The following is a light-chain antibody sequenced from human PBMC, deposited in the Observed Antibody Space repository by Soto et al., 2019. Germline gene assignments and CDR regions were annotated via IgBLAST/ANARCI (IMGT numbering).Light chain of an antibody. V-gene: IGLV2-14*01. J-gene: IGLJ1*01. Sequence: QSALTQPASVSGSPGQSITISCTGNSSDVDGYNYVSWYQQHPGKAPKLMIYDVSNRPSGVSNRFSGSKSGNTASLTISGLQAEDEADYYCSSYTSRSSSTYVFGTGTKVTVL. CDR2: DVS. CDR1: SSDVDGYNY. CDR3: SSYTSRSSSTYV.